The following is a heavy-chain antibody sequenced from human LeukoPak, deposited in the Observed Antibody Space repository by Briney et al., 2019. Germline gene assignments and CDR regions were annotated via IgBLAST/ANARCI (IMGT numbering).Heavy chain of an antibody. V-gene: IGHV3-7*01. D-gene: IGHD3-22*01. Sequence: GGSLRLSCAASGFTFSSYWMSWVRQAPGKGLEWVANIKQDGREKYYVDSVKGRFTISRDNAKNSLYLQMNSLRAEDTAVYYCARDSHLYYDSSGYYPLAPLYFDYWGQGTLVTVSS. J-gene: IGHJ4*02. CDR3: ARDSHLYYDSSGYYPLAPLYFDY. CDR2: IKQDGREK. CDR1: GFTFSSYW.